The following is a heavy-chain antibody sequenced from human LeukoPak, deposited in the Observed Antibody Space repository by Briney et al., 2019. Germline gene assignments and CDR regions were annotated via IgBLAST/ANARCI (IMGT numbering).Heavy chain of an antibody. CDR1: GYTFTGYY. J-gene: IGHJ5*02. CDR3: ARGRHVLRFLEWFDP. Sequence: ASVKVSCKASGYTFTGYYIHWVRQAPGQGLEWMGWINPNSGGTKYAEKFQGRVTMTRDTSISTAYMELRSDDTAVYYCARGRHVLRFLEWFDPWGQGTLVTVSS. CDR2: INPNSGGT. D-gene: IGHD3-3*01. V-gene: IGHV1-2*02.